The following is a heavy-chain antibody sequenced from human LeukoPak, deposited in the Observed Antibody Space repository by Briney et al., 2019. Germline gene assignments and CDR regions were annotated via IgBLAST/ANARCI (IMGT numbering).Heavy chain of an antibody. CDR3: SGGAAPGSFDY. Sequence: PGGSLRLSCAASGFTFSSYAMSWVRQAPGKGLEWVSAISGSGGSTYYADSVKGRFTISRDNSKNTLYLQMNSLRVEDTAVYYKSGGAAPGSFDYWGQGTLVTVSP. CDR2: ISGSGGST. V-gene: IGHV3-23*01. CDR1: GFTFSSYA. D-gene: IGHD1-1*01. J-gene: IGHJ4*02.